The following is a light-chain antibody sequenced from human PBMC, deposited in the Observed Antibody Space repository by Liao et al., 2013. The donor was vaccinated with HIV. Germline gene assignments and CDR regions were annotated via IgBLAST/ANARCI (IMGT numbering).Light chain of an antibody. V-gene: IGLV3-1*01. J-gene: IGLJ2*01. CDR1: KLGDKY. Sequence: SYELTQPPSVSVSPGQTASITCSGDKLGDKYACWYQQKPGQSPVLLIYQDIKRPSGIPERFSGSNSGNTATLTISGTQAMDEAAYYCQAWDTTVVFGGGTKLTVL. CDR3: QAWDTTVV. CDR2: QDI.